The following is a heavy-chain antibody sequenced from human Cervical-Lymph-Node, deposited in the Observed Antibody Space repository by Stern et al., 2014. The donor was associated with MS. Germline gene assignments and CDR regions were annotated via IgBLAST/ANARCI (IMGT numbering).Heavy chain of an antibody. CDR1: GFTFRSYS. J-gene: IGHJ6*02. CDR2: ISSSSSDI. V-gene: IGHV3-21*01. Sequence: EVQLVESGGGLVKPGGSLRLSCAASGFTFRSYSMNWVRQAPGKGLEWVSSISSSSSDIYYADSVKGRFTISRDNAKNSLYLQMNSLRAEDTAVYYCARDQGDYYYYGMDVWGQGTTVTVSS. CDR3: ARDQGDYYYYGMDV. D-gene: IGHD3-16*01.